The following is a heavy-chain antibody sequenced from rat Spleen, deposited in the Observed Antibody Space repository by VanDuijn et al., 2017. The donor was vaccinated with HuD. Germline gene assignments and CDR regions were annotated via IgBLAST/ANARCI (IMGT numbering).Heavy chain of an antibody. CDR1: GYSITSNYR. CDR3: AGSLSYAHYVWYFDF. CDR2: ISNAGST. D-gene: IGHD1-11*01. J-gene: IGHJ1*01. V-gene: IGHV3-3*01. Sequence: EVQLQESGPGLVRPSQSLSLTCSVTGYSITSNYRWNWIRNFPGNKLEWMGYISNAGSTNYNPSLKKLLSITRNTSKNQFFLQLNSVSTEDTATYYCAGSLSYAHYVWYFDFWGPGTMVTVSS.